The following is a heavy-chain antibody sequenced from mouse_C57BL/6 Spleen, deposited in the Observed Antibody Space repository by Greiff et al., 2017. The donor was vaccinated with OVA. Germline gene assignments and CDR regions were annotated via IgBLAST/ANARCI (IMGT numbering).Heavy chain of an antibody. CDR3: ARYAPYYYGSSYDYFDY. J-gene: IGHJ2*01. D-gene: IGHD1-1*01. Sequence: DVKLVESGGGLVQPGGSLSLSCAASGFTFTDYYMSWVRQPPGKALEWLGFIRNKANGYTTEYSASVKGRFTISRDNSQSILYLQMNALRAEDSATYYCARYAPYYYGSSYDYFDYWGQGTTLTVSS. CDR1: GFTFTDYY. V-gene: IGHV7-3*01. CDR2: IRNKANGYTT.